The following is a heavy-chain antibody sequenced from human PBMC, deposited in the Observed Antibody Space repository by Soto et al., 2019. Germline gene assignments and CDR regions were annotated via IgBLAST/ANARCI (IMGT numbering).Heavy chain of an antibody. D-gene: IGHD3-10*01. CDR2: IRSNAYGGTS. J-gene: IGHJ3*02. CDR1: GFTFGDYA. V-gene: IGHV3-49*03. CDR3: ARGAGAGSGAFDI. Sequence: GGSLRLSCTASGFTFGDYAMSWFRQAPGKGLEWVGFIRSNAYGGTSEYAASVKGRFTISRDDSKSIAYLQTNSLTAEYSAGYYCARGAGAGSGAFDIWGQGTLVTVSS.